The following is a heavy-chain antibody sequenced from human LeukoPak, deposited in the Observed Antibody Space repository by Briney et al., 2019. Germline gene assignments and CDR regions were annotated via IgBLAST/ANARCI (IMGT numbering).Heavy chain of an antibody. CDR1: GFTFSSYG. D-gene: IGHD3-10*01. Sequence: PGGSLRLSCAASGFTFSSYGMHWVRQAPGKGLEWVAVISYDGSNKYYADSVKGRFTISRDNSKNTLYLQMNSLRVEDTAVYYCAKFNPGFDYWGQGTLVTVSS. J-gene: IGHJ4*02. V-gene: IGHV3-30*18. CDR2: ISYDGSNK. CDR3: AKFNPGFDY.